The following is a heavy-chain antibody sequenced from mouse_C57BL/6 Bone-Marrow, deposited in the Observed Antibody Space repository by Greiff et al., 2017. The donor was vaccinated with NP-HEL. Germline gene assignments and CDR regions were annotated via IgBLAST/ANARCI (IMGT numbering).Heavy chain of an antibody. V-gene: IGHV2-2*01. CDR1: GFSLTSYG. CDR2: IWSGGST. J-gene: IGHJ1*03. Sequence: VQLQQSGPGLVQPSQSLSITCTVSGFSLTSYGVHWVRQSPGKGLEWLGVIWSGGSTDYNAAFISRLSISKDNSKSQVFFKMNSLQADDTAIYYCARMGHFDYYGSSYWYFDVWGTGTTVTVSS. CDR3: ARMGHFDYYGSSYWYFDV. D-gene: IGHD1-1*01.